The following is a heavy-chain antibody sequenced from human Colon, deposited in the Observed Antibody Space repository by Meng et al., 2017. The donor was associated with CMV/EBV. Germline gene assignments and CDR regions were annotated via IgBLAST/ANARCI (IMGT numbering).Heavy chain of an antibody. CDR1: GGSFTSYA. V-gene: IGHV1-69*10. Sequence: SVTVSCKASGGSFTSYAISWVRQAPGRGLEGMGGIIPLLNVVKYAQKFQGRVTITADKSTNTAYMDLTGLRSEDTAVYYCARDPDIFVVPDAIRGYYYHGLAVWGQGTTVTVSS. D-gene: IGHD2-2*02. CDR2: IIPLLNVV. CDR3: ARDPDIFVVPDAIRGYYYHGLAV. J-gene: IGHJ6*02.